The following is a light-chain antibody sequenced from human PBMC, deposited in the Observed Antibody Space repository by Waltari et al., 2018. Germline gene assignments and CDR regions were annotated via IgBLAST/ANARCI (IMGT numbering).Light chain of an antibody. CDR2: GAS. Sequence: EVVLTQSPGTLSLSPGEGATLSCRASQNIGSSRLAWYQQKPGQAPRLLISGASSRATGVPDRFSGSGSGTDFTLTIRRLESEDFAVYYCQQYDTSPLTFGGGTKVEIK. J-gene: IGKJ4*01. CDR3: QQYDTSPLT. CDR1: QNIGSSR. V-gene: IGKV3-20*01.